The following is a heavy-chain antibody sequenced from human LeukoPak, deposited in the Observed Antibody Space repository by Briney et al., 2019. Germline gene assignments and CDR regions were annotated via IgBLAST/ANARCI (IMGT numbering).Heavy chain of an antibody. CDR1: GFTFDDYA. CDR2: IRYDGSNK. D-gene: IGHD1-26*01. Sequence: GRSLRLSCAASGFTFDDYAMHWVRQAPGKGLEWVAFIRYDGSNKYYADSVKGRFTISRDNSKNTLYLQMNSLRAEDTAVYYCARMVGATQSYWYFDLWGRGTLVTVSS. CDR3: ARMVGATQSYWYFDL. J-gene: IGHJ2*01. V-gene: IGHV3-30*02.